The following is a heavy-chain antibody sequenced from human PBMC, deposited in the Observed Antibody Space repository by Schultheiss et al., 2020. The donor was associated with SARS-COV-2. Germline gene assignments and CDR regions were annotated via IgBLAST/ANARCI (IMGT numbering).Heavy chain of an antibody. CDR1: GGSVSSGSYY. CDR2: IYYSGST. V-gene: IGHV4-61*01. Sequence: GSLRLSCTVSGGSVSSGSYYWSWIRQPPGKGLEWIGYIYYSGSTNYNPSLKSRVTISVDTSKNQFSLKLSSVTAADTAVYYCARGATVSTLRPWGQGTLVTVSS. CDR3: ARGATVSTLRP. D-gene: IGHD1/OR15-1a*01. J-gene: IGHJ5*02.